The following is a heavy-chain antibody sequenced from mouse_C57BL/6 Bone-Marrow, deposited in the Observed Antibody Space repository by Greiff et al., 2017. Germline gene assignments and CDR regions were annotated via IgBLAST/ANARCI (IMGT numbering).Heavy chain of an antibody. CDR2: IHPNSGST. D-gene: IGHD4-1*01. J-gene: IGHJ3*01. CDR1: GYTFTSYW. V-gene: IGHV1-64*01. Sequence: QVQLQQSGAELVKPGASVQLSCKASGYTFTSYWMHWVKQRPGQGLEWIGMIHPNSGSTNNNEKFKSKAKLTVDKSSSTAYMQLSSLTSEDSAVYYCAMGLGRAYWGQGTLVTVSA. CDR3: AMGLGRAY.